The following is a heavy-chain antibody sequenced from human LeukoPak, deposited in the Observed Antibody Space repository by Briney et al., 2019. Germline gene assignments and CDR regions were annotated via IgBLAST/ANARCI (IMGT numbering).Heavy chain of an antibody. D-gene: IGHD6-19*01. CDR3: ASHSSGSPYYYYMDV. CDR1: GASITSYY. V-gene: IGHV4-4*07. CDR2: FYTSGST. Sequence: PETLSLTCTVSGASITSYYWSWIRQPAGKGLEWIGRFYTSGSTNYNPSLKSRVTMSVDTSKNQFSLKLSSVTAADTAVYYCASHSSGSPYYYYMDVWGKGTTVTVSS. J-gene: IGHJ6*03.